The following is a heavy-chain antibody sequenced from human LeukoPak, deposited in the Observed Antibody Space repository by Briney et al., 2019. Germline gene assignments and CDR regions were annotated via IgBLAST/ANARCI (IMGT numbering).Heavy chain of an antibody. CDR1: GFTFSSYG. V-gene: IGHV3-23*01. Sequence: GGSLRLSCAASGFTFSSYGMSWVRQAPGKGLEWVSAISGSGGSTYYADSVKGRFTISRDNAKNSLYLQMNSLRAEDTAVYYCARDKGRGYYYDAFDIWGQGTMVTVSS. J-gene: IGHJ3*02. D-gene: IGHD3-10*01. CDR3: ARDKGRGYYYDAFDI. CDR2: ISGSGGST.